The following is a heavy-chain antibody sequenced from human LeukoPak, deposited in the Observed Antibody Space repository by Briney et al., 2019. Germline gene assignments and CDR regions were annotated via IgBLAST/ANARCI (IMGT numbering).Heavy chain of an antibody. J-gene: IGHJ4*02. V-gene: IGHV1-24*01. D-gene: IGHD2-2*01. Sequence: APVKVSCKVSGYTLTELSMHWVRQAPGKGLEWMGGFDPEDGETIYAQKFQGRVTMTEDTSTDTAYMELSSLRSEDTAVYYCAAAGAVVVPAAEYYFDYWGQGTLVTVSS. CDR3: AAAGAVVVPAAEYYFDY. CDR2: FDPEDGET. CDR1: GYTLTELS.